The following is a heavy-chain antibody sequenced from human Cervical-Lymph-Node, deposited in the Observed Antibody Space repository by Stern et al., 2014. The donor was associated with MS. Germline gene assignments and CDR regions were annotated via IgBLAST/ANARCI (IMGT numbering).Heavy chain of an antibody. J-gene: IGHJ5*02. D-gene: IGHD6-13*01. V-gene: IGHV1-2*02. CDR3: ATATAVQARFWFDP. Sequence: FQLVQSGAEVKKPGASVKVSCKASGYSFTGYFMHWVRQAPGQGLEWMGWINPNSGAPDFAQQFQGRVTMTRDNPLSTAYMELNSLRSDDTAVYYCATATAVQARFWFDPWGQGTLVIVSS. CDR2: INPNSGAP. CDR1: GYSFTGYF.